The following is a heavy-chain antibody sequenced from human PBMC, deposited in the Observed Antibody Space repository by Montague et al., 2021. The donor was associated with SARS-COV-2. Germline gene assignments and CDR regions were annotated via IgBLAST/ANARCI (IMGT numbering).Heavy chain of an antibody. CDR1: GGSFSGYC. J-gene: IGHJ6*02. V-gene: IGHV4-34*01. CDR3: ARHLRVTTVTSHMYHYAMDV. CDR2: INHSGST. Sequence: SETLSLTCAVYGGSFSGYCWSWIRQPPGKGLEWIGEINHSGSTNYNPSLKSRVTISVDTSKNQFSLKLTPVTAADTAVYYCARHLRVTTVTSHMYHYAMDVWGQGTTVTVSS. D-gene: IGHD4-11*01.